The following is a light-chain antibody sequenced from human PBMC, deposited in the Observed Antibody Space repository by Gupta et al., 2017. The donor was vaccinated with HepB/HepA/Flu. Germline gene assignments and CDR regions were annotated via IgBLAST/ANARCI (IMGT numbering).Light chain of an antibody. CDR3: CSSAGTGSIYI. V-gene: IGLV2-23*02. Sequence: QSALTQPASVSGSPGQSITISCTGPSSDVGSNNLVSWFQHHPGKVPKLMIYEVSKRPSGVSNRFSASKSDNTASLTISGLQAEDEADYYCCSSAGTGSIYIFGGGTKLTVL. CDR2: EVS. CDR1: SSDVGSNNL. J-gene: IGLJ2*01.